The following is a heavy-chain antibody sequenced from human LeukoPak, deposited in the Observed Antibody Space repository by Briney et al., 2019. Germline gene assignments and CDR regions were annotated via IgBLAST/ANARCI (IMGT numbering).Heavy chain of an antibody. Sequence: SETLSLTCTVSGGSISSYYWSWIRQPPGKGLEWIGYIYYSGSTNYNPSLKSRVTISVDTSKNQFSLKLSPVAAADTAVYYCARDGRDYYDSSGYPDVWGQGTTVTVSS. CDR1: GGSISSYY. J-gene: IGHJ6*02. V-gene: IGHV4-59*01. CDR2: IYYSGST. D-gene: IGHD3-22*01. CDR3: ARDGRDYYDSSGYPDV.